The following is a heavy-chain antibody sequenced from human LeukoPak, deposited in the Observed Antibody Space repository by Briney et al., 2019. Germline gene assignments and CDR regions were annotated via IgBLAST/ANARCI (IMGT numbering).Heavy chain of an antibody. CDR2: ISSSSSYI. CDR3: ARVFSSGYYYGDFDY. CDR1: GLTFSSYS. J-gene: IGHJ4*02. Sequence: PGRSLRLSCEASGLTFSSYSMNWVRQAPGKGLEWVSSISSSSSYIYYADSVKGRFTISRDNAKNSLYLQMNSLRAEDTAVYYCARVFSSGYYYGDFDYWGQGTLVTVSS. V-gene: IGHV3-21*01. D-gene: IGHD3-22*01.